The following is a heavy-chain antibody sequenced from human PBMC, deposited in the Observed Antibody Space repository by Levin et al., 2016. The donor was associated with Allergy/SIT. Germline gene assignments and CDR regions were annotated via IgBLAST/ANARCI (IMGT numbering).Heavy chain of an antibody. CDR3: TTDPRNLYYYDSSGYYILGWDY. CDR2: IKSKTDGGTT. V-gene: IGHV3-15*01. J-gene: IGHJ4*02. Sequence: WIRQPPGKGLEWVGRIKSKTDGGTTDYAAPVKGRFTISRDDSKNTLYLQMNSLKTEDTAVYYCTTDPRNLYYYDSSGYYILGWDYWGQGTLVTVSS. D-gene: IGHD3-22*01.